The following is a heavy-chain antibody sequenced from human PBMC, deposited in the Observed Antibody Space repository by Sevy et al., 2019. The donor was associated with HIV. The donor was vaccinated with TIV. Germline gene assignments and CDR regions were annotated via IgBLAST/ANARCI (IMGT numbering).Heavy chain of an antibody. CDR2: ISYTSTTI. V-gene: IGHV3-48*02. D-gene: IGHD3-22*01. CDR1: GFTFNTYN. CDR3: ASSDATSWFGYYYFAMDF. Sequence: GGSLRLSCAVSGFTFNTYNMNWVRQAPGKGLEWVSYISYTSTTIYYADSVRGRFTISRDNDKNTLYLQMNNLRDEDTAEYYCASSDATSWFGYYYFAMDFWGQGTSVTVSS. J-gene: IGHJ6*02.